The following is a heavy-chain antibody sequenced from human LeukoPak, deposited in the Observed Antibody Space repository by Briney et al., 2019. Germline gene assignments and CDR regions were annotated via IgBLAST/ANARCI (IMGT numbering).Heavy chain of an antibody. CDR1: GFTSRSYV. V-gene: IGHV3-23*01. CDR2: LRPTGNNT. Sequence: GSLWLSCAASGFTSRSYVVTWVPQAPGRGVGWVRSLRPTGNNTYSGDSVKGSFTIPRDNSKHTVYLQMNNMRVDDTAVYYCARVCGWHWFDPWGQGTLVTVSS. CDR3: ARVCGWHWFDP. D-gene: IGHD1-26*01. J-gene: IGHJ5*02.